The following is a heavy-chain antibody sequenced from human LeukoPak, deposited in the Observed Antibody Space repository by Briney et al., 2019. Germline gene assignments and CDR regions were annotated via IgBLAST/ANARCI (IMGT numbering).Heavy chain of an antibody. V-gene: IGHV3-23*01. D-gene: IGHD2-2*01. J-gene: IGHJ5*02. CDR1: GFTFSSYA. Sequence: GGSLRLSCAASGFTFSSYATSWVRQAPGKGLEWVSAISGSGGSTYYADSVKGRFTISRDNSKNTLYLQMNSLRAEDTAVYYCARDRLIVVVPAAIRLDPWGQGTLVTVSS. CDR3: ARDRLIVVVPAAIRLDP. CDR2: ISGSGGST.